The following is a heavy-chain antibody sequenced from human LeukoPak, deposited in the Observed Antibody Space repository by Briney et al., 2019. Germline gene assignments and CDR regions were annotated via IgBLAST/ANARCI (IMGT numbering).Heavy chain of an antibody. V-gene: IGHV3-13*01. Sequence: GGSLRLSCAASGFTFSNYAMSWVRQAPGKGLEWVSAIGTAGDTYYPGSVKGRFTISRENAKNSLYLQMNSLRAGDTAVYYCARGETGDRGGFDYWGQGTLVTVSS. J-gene: IGHJ4*02. CDR2: IGTAGDT. CDR1: GFTFSNYA. CDR3: ARGETGDRGGFDY. D-gene: IGHD7-27*01.